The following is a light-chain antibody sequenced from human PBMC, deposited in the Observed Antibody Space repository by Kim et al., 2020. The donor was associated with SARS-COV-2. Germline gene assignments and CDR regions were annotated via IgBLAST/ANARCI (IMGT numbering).Light chain of an antibody. CDR3: QVWDSSSDHPV. J-gene: IGLJ2*01. CDR2: YDS. Sequence: SYELTQPPSVSVAPGKTARITCGGSNIGSKSVHWYQQKPGQAPVLVINYDSDRPSGIPERFSGSNSGNTATLTISRVEAGDEADYYCQVWDSSSDHPVFG. V-gene: IGLV3-21*04. CDR1: NIGSKS.